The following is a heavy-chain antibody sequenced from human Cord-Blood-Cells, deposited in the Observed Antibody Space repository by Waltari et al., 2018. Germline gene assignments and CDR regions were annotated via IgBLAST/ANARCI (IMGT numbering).Heavy chain of an antibody. J-gene: IGHJ3*02. CDR1: GYTFTSYY. CDR2: INPSGGST. V-gene: IGHV1-46*01. CDR3: ARDLGRLQFFQDAFDI. Sequence: QVQLVQSGAEVKKPGASVKVSCKASGYTFTSYYMHWVRQAPGQGLEWMGIINPSGGSTSYAQKFQGRVTMTRDTSTSTVYMELSSLRSEDTAVYYCARDLGRLQFFQDAFDIWGQGTMVTVSS. D-gene: IGHD3-3*01.